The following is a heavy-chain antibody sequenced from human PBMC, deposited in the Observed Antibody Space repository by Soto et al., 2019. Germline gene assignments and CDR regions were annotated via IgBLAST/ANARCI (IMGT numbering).Heavy chain of an antibody. CDR1: GGSISSGGYY. CDR3: AREARLRYFDWLH. Sequence: ASETLSLTCTVSGGSISSGGYYWSWIRQHPGKGLEWIGYIYYSGSTYYNPSLKSRVTISVDTSKNQFSLKLSSVTAADTAVYYCAREARLRYFDWLHWGQGTLVTVSS. J-gene: IGHJ4*02. V-gene: IGHV4-31*03. D-gene: IGHD3-9*01. CDR2: IYYSGST.